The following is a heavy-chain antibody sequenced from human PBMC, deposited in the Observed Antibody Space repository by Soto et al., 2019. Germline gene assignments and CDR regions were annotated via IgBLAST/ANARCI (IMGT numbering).Heavy chain of an antibody. D-gene: IGHD2-15*01. CDR2: IYYTGST. J-gene: IGHJ4*02. V-gene: IGHV4-59*08. CDR3: ARHRPYSTPLYFDY. Sequence: SETLSLTCTVSGGSISSYYWSWIRQPPGKGLEWIGYIYYTGSTNYNPSLKSRVTISVDTSKKQFSLKLSSVTAADTAVYYCARHRPYSTPLYFDYWGQGTQVTVSS. CDR1: GGSISSYY.